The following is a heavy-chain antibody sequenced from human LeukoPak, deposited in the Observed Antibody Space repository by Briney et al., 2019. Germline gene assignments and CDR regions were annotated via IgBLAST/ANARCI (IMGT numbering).Heavy chain of an antibody. D-gene: IGHD1-14*01. J-gene: IGHJ5*02. CDR2: IYTSGST. V-gene: IGHV4-61*02. Sequence: SQTLSLTCTVSGGSISSGSYYWSWIRQPAGKGLEWIGRIYTSGSTNYNPSLKSRVTISVDTSKNQFSLKLSSVTAADTAVYYCARGSTGQYDPWGQGILVTVSS. CDR3: ARGSTGQYDP. CDR1: GGSISSGSYY.